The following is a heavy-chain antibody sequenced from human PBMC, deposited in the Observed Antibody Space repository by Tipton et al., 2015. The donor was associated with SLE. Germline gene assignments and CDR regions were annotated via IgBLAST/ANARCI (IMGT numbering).Heavy chain of an antibody. J-gene: IGHJ6*02. Sequence: SLRLSCAAPGFTFSSNWMTWVRQAPGKGLEWVANIKYDGSEKHYLDSLEGRFTISRDNAKKSLYLQMNSLRADDTAVYYCVGGYSLDVWGQGTTVTVS. CDR3: VGGYSLDV. CDR2: IKYDGSEK. V-gene: IGHV3-7*03. CDR1: GFTFSSNW.